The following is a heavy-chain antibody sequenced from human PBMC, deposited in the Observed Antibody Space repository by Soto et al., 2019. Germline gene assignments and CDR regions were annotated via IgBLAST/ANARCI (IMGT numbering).Heavy chain of an antibody. Sequence: SVKVSCKASGYTFITYDINWVRQATGQGLEWMGWMNPSNGNAGYAQKFQGRVTMTRNTSISTAYMELSSLRSDDTAVYFCARRKERSGPNYFDSCGQGSLVTVSS. CDR3: ARRKERSGPNYFDS. D-gene: IGHD6-25*01. J-gene: IGHJ4*02. CDR2: MNPSNGNA. CDR1: GYTFITYD. V-gene: IGHV1-8*01.